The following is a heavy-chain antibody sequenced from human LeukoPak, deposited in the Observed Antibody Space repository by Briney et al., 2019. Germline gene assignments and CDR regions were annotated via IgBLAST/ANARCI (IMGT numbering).Heavy chain of an antibody. V-gene: IGHV4-39*01. J-gene: IGHJ3*02. CDR2: IYYSGST. Sequence: SETLSLTCTVSGGSISSSSYYWGWIRQPPGKGLEWIGGIYYSGSTYYNPSLKSRVTISVDTSKNQFSLKLSSVTAADTAVYYCARPNFLGVMTAPSAFDIWGQGTMVTVSS. D-gene: IGHD2-21*02. CDR1: GGSISSSSYY. CDR3: ARPNFLGVMTAPSAFDI.